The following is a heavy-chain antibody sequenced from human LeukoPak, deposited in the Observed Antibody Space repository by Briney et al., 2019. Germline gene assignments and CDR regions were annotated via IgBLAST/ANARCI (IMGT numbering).Heavy chain of an antibody. CDR3: ARTGLLWFGSFDY. D-gene: IGHD3-10*01. CDR2: IYYSGST. J-gene: IGHJ4*02. Sequence: SETLSLTCTVSGGSISSSSYYWGWIRQPPGKGLEWIVSIYYSGSTYYNPSVKSRVTISVDTSKNQFSLKLSSVTAADTAVYYCARTGLLWFGSFDYWGQGTLVTVSS. V-gene: IGHV4-39*01. CDR1: GGSISSSSYY.